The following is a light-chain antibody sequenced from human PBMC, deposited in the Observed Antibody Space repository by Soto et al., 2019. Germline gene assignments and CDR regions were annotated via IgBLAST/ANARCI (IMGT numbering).Light chain of an antibody. V-gene: IGLV2-8*01. CDR1: SSDVGGYNY. CDR3: SSYSGTNYHYV. J-gene: IGLJ1*01. CDR2: EVS. Sequence: LTQPPSASGSFGQSVTISCTGTSSDVGGYNYVSWYQQHPGKAPKLMIYEVSERPSGVPDRFSGSKSGNTASLTVSGLQADDDADYYCSSYSGTNYHYVFGTGTNVTVL.